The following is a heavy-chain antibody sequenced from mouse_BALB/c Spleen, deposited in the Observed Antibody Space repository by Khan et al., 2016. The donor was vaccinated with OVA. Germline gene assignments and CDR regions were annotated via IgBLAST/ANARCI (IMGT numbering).Heavy chain of an antibody. V-gene: IGHV3-2*02. CDR3: IRSVYYAYAYAMDY. CDR2: ISFSGST. CDR1: GYSIASDFA. Sequence: EVQLVESGPGLVKPSQSLSLTCTVTGYSIASDFAWNWVRQFPGNKLEWMGYISFSGSTSYDPSLKSRLSLTRDTSKNQFFLQLSSVTTEDTATYFCIRSVYYAYAYAMDYWGQGTSVTVSS. D-gene: IGHD2-2*01. J-gene: IGHJ4*01.